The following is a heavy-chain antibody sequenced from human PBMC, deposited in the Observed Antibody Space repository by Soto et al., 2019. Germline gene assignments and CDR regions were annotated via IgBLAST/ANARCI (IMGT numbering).Heavy chain of an antibody. CDR3: ARRYCSSTSCSSFDY. CDR1: SGSISSSNW. V-gene: IGHV4-4*02. D-gene: IGHD2-2*01. CDR2: IYHSGST. J-gene: IGHJ4*02. Sequence: QVQLQESGPGLVKPSGTLSLTCAVSSGSISSSNWWSWVRQPPGKGLEWIGEIYHSGSTNYNPSLERRVTISVDKSKNQFSLKLSSVTAADTAVYYCARRYCSSTSCSSFDYWGQGTLVTVSS.